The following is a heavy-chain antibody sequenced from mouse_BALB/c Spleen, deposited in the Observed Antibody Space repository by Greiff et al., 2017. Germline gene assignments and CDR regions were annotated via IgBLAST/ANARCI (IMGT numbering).Heavy chain of an antibody. D-gene: IGHD2-1*01. Sequence: VQLQQSGPGLVKPSQSLSLTCTVTGYSITSDYAWNWIRQFPGNKLEWMGYISYSGSTSYNPSLKSRISITRDTSKNQFFLQLNSVTTEDTATYYCARSGLLLDAMDYWGQGTSVTVSS. V-gene: IGHV3-2*02. CDR2: ISYSGST. CDR1: GYSITSDYA. CDR3: ARSGLLLDAMDY. J-gene: IGHJ4*01.